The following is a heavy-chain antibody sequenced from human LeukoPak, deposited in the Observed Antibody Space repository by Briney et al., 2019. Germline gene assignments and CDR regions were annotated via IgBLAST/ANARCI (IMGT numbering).Heavy chain of an antibody. CDR1: GFTFSSYS. CDR2: ISGSSNYI. J-gene: IGHJ4*02. CDR3: ARDLWDYGGNSVN. Sequence: GGSLRLSCAASGFTFSSYSMNWVRQAPGKGLEWVSSISGSSNYIYYADSVKGRFTISRDNAKNSLYLQMNSLRAEDTAVYYCARDLWDYGGNSVNWGQGTLVTVSS. V-gene: IGHV3-21*01. D-gene: IGHD4-23*01.